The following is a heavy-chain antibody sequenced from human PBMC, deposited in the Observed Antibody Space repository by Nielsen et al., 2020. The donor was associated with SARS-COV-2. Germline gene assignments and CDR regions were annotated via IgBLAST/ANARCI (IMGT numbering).Heavy chain of an antibody. CDR3: ARALIADAFDI. CDR2: IYYSGST. V-gene: IGHV4-30-4*08. D-gene: IGHD3-22*01. CDR1: GGSISSGGYY. J-gene: IGHJ3*02. Sequence: SETLSLTCTVSGGSISSGGYYWSWIRQHPRKGLEWIGYIYYSGSTYYNPSLKSRVTISVDTSKNQFSLKLSSVTAADTALYYCARALIADAFDIWGQGTMVTVSS.